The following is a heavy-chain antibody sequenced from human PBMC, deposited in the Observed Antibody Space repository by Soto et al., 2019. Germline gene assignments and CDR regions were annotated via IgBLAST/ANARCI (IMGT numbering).Heavy chain of an antibody. CDR2: ISYDGSNK. CDR3: AKDRFYYGSGSSWDSEY. Sequence: GGSLRLSCAASGFTFSRYGMHWVRQAPGKGLEWVAVISYDGSNKYYADSVKGRFTISRDNSKNTLYLQMNSLRVEDTAVYYCAKDRFYYGSGSSWDSEYWGQGTLVTVSS. J-gene: IGHJ4*02. V-gene: IGHV3-30*18. D-gene: IGHD3-10*01. CDR1: GFTFSRYG.